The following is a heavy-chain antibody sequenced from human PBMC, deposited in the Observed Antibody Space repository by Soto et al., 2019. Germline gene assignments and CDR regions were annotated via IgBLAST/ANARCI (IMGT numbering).Heavy chain of an antibody. Sequence: EVQLLESGGGLVQPGGSLRLSCAAFGFTFRSYAMSWVRQAPGKGLEWVSVISGSGGSTYYADSVKGRFTISRDNSKNTLYLQMNSLRAEDTAVYYCAKRGAGHYFDYWGQGTLVTVSS. CDR2: ISGSGGST. CDR1: GFTFRSYA. D-gene: IGHD6-19*01. V-gene: IGHV3-23*01. J-gene: IGHJ4*02. CDR3: AKRGAGHYFDY.